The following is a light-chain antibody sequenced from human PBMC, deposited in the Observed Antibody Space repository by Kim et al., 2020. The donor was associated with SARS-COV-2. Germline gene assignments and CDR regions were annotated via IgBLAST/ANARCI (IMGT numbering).Light chain of an antibody. CDR3: QSYDSSNQV. CDR2: EDN. J-gene: IGLJ2*01. CDR1: SGRITSNY. V-gene: IGLV6-57*03. Sequence: GKPVTIPCTRSSGRITSNYVQWSQPRPGRAPTPVIYEDNQRPSGVPDRFSGSIDSSSHSAPPPISGLKTEDEADYYCQSYDSSNQVFGGGTQLTVL.